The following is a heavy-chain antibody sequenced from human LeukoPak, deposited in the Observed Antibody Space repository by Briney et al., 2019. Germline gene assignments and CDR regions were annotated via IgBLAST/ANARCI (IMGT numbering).Heavy chain of an antibody. D-gene: IGHD2-15*01. J-gene: IGHJ4*02. Sequence: SETLSLTCTVSGGSITGYYWNWIRQPAGKGLEWIGRMDPKGTTSYNPSLKSRVTMSEDTSKNQFSLKLKSVTAADTAMYYCARRYCSGANCYTAPDYWGQGTLVTVSS. CDR1: GGSITGYY. V-gene: IGHV4-4*07. CDR2: MDPKGTT. CDR3: ARRYCSGANCYTAPDY.